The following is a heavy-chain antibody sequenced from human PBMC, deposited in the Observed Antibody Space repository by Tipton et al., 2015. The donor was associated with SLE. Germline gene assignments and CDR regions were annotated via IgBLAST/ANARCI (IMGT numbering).Heavy chain of an antibody. CDR2: INEDGSEK. D-gene: IGHD6-13*01. V-gene: IGHV3-7*01. J-gene: IGHJ4*02. Sequence: SLRLSCAASGFTFSDFWMHWVRQAPGKGLERVARINEDGSEKDYVGSMEGRISISRDNAKNLVYLQMNSLRVEDTAVYFCSRGTMSAPGIDYLGQGTLVTVSS. CDR3: SRGTMSAPGIDY. CDR1: GFTFSDFW.